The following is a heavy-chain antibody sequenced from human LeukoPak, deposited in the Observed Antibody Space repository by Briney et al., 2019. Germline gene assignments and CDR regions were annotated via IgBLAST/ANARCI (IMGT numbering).Heavy chain of an antibody. D-gene: IGHD5-18*01. V-gene: IGHV4-4*07. CDR1: GGSISRYY. CDR3: AREGYSYGHYYYYMDV. J-gene: IGHJ6*03. CDR2: IYTSGST. Sequence: PSETLSLTCTVSGGSISRYYWSWIQQPAGKGLQWIGHIYTSGSTNYNPSLKSRVTISVDTSKNQFSLKLSSVTAADTAVYYCAREGYSYGHYYYYMDVWGKGTTVTVSS.